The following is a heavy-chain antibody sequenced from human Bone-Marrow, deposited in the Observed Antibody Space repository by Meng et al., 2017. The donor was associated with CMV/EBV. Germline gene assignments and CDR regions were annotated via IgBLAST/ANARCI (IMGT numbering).Heavy chain of an antibody. CDR2: ITFDGSTQ. CDR1: GFTFSSYG. V-gene: IGHV3-30*19. Sequence: GGSLRLSCAASGFTFSSYGMHWVRQAPGKGLEWVSMITFDGSTQYYADSVKGRFSISKDVSKSTLFLQMNSLIPDDTAVYFCARERTGYYIADLGQGTRVNVSS. CDR3: ARERTGYYIAD. D-gene: IGHD3-9*01. J-gene: IGHJ4*02.